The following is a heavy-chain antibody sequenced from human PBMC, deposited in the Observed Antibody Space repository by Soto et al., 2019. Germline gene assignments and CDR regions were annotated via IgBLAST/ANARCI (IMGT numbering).Heavy chain of an antibody. D-gene: IGHD2-2*01. V-gene: IGHV4-31*03. CDR3: ARVGCSSTSYQIPPGETCYYYGMDV. Sequence: PSETLSLTCTVSGGSISSGGYYWSWIRQHPGKGLEWIGYIYYSGSTYYNPSLKSRVTISVDTSKNQFSLKLSSVTAADTAVYYCARVGCSSTSYQIPPGETCYYYGMDVWGQGTTVTVSS. CDR1: GGSISSGGYY. CDR2: IYYSGST. J-gene: IGHJ6*02.